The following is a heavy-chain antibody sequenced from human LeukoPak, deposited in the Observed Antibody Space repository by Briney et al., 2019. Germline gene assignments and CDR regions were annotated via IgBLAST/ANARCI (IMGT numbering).Heavy chain of an antibody. CDR3: ASAPNQGGYYYYMDV. J-gene: IGHJ6*03. CDR1: GFTFSSYS. Sequence: HPGGSLRLSCAASGFTFSSYSMNWVRQAPGKGLEWVAFIRYDGSNKYYADSVKGRFTISRDNSKNTLYLQMNSLRAEDTAVYYCASAPNQGGYYYYMDVWGKGTTVTVSS. V-gene: IGHV3-30*02. CDR2: IRYDGSNK. D-gene: IGHD3-16*01.